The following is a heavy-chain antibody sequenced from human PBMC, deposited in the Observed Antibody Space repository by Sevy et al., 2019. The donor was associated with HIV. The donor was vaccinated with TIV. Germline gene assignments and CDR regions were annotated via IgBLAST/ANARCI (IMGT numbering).Heavy chain of an antibody. V-gene: IGHV3-11*01. Sequence: GGSLRLSCAASGFTFSDYYMSWIRQPPGKGLEWVSYISSSGSTIYYADSVKGRFTISRDNAKNSLYLQMNSLRAEDTAVYYCARWEGVGATVSSGYFDYWGQGTLVTVSS. CDR3: ARWEGVGATVSSGYFDY. CDR1: GFTFSDYY. J-gene: IGHJ4*02. D-gene: IGHD1-26*01. CDR2: ISSSGSTI.